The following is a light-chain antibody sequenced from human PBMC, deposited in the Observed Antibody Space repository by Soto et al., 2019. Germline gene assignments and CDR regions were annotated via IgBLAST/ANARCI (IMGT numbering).Light chain of an antibody. CDR2: WAS. V-gene: IGKV4-1*01. Sequence: DIVMTQSPDSLAVSLGERATINCKSSQSVLYSSNNKNYLAWYQQKPGQPPKLIIYWASTRESGVPDRFSGSGSGTDFTLTISRLQAEDVAVYYCQQYYSTPLTFGGGTKGEIK. J-gene: IGKJ4*01. CDR3: QQYYSTPLT. CDR1: QSVLYSSNNKNY.